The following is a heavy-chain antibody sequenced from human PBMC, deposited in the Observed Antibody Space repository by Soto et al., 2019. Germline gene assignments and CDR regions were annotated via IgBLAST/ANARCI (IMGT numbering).Heavy chain of an antibody. V-gene: IGHV3-30*18. D-gene: IGHD3-10*01. J-gene: IGHJ4*02. CDR2: ISYDGSNK. Sequence: ESGGGVVQPGRSLRLSCAASGFTFSSYGMHWVRQAPGKGLEWVAVISYDGSNKYYADSVKGRFTISRDNSKNTLYLQMNSLRAEDTAVYYCAKQDGKGSRGPSDYWGQGTLVTVSS. CDR3: AKQDGKGSRGPSDY. CDR1: GFTFSSYG.